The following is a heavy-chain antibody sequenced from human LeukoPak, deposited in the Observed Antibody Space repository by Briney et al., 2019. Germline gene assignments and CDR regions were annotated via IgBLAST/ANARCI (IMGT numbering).Heavy chain of an antibody. D-gene: IGHD2-15*01. Sequence: SMKVSCKASGCTFSSYTINWVRQAPGQGLEWMGRIIPILAIANYAQKFQGRVTITADKSTRTAYIERSHLRSKDTAVYYCARAYCSGGSCYSLDSWGQGTLVTVSS. CDR3: ARAYCSGGSCYSLDS. V-gene: IGHV1-69*02. CDR1: GCTFSSYT. CDR2: IIPILAIA. J-gene: IGHJ4*02.